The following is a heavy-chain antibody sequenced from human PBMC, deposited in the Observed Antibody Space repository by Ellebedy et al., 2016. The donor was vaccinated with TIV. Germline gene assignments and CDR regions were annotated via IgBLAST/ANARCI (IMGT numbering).Heavy chain of an antibody. CDR1: GVTFSSYS. D-gene: IGHD2-21*02. Sequence: PGGSLRLSCAASGVTFSSYSMNWVRQAPGKGLEWVSSISSSSSYIYYADSVKGRFTISRDNAKNSLYLQMNSLRAEDTAVYYCARDHLETAIPYDYWGQGTLVTVSS. J-gene: IGHJ4*02. CDR3: ARDHLETAIPYDY. CDR2: ISSSSSYI. V-gene: IGHV3-21*01.